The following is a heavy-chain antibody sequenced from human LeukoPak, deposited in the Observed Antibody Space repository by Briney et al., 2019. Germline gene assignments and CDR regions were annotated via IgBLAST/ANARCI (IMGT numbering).Heavy chain of an antibody. Sequence: SETLSLTCTVSGGSISTYYWSWIRQPAGKGLEWIGRIYSTGTTNRNPSLKSRVTMSVDTSKNQFSLKLSSVTAADTAVYYCARANPPGAFDYWGQGTLVTVSS. V-gene: IGHV4-4*07. CDR1: GGSISTYY. CDR2: IYSTGTT. CDR3: ARANPPGAFDY. J-gene: IGHJ4*02.